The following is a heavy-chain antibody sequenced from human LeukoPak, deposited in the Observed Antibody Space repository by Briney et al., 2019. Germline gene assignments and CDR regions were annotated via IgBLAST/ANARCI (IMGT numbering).Heavy chain of an antibody. D-gene: IGHD1-26*01. CDR3: ARGAKSETYCPY. Sequence: ASVKVSCKASGYTFTGYYIHWVRQAPGQGLEWMGWINPNSGGINYAQKFQGRVTMTRDTSISTSYMDLRGLRSDDPAVYYCARGAKSETYCPYWGQGTLVIVSS. CDR1: GYTFTGYY. CDR2: INPNSGGI. V-gene: IGHV1-2*02. J-gene: IGHJ4*02.